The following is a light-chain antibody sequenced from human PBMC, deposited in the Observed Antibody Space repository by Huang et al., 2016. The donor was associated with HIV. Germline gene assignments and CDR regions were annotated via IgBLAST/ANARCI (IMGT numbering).Light chain of an antibody. CDR1: QSVRSY. Sequence: EIVLTQSPATLSLSPGERATLSCRASQSVRSYLAWYQQQPGQAPRLLIYDASNRATGIPARFSGSGSGTDFTLTISNLQSEDFAVYYCQQRSAWPLTFGGGTKVEI. J-gene: IGKJ4*01. CDR3: QQRSAWPLT. CDR2: DAS. V-gene: IGKV3-11*01.